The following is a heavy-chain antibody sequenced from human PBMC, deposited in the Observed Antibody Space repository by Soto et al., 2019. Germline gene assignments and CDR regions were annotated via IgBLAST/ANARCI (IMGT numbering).Heavy chain of an antibody. CDR2: INSDGSST. D-gene: IGHD3-22*01. CDR3: ARDDDSSGYYYY. V-gene: IGHV3-74*01. CDR1: GFTFSSYW. J-gene: IGHJ4*02. Sequence: GGSLRLSCAASGFTFSSYWMHWVRQAPGKGLVWVSRINSDGSSTSYADSVKGRFTISRDNAKNTLYLQMNSLRAEDMAVYYCARDDDSSGYYYYWGQGTLVTVSS.